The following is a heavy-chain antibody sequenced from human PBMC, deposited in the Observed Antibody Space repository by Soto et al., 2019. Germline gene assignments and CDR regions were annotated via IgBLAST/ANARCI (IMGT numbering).Heavy chain of an antibody. V-gene: IGHV4-34*01. CDR2: INHSGST. CDR1: GGSFSGYY. D-gene: IGHD3-22*01. CDR3: ARGASGYYDSSGYYSPYYFDY. Sequence: SETLPLTCAVYGGSFSGYYWSWIRQPPGKGLEWIGEINHSGSTNYNPSLKSRVTISVDTSKNQFSLKLSSVTAADTAVYYCARGASGYYDSSGYYSPYYFDYWGQGTLVTVS. J-gene: IGHJ4*02.